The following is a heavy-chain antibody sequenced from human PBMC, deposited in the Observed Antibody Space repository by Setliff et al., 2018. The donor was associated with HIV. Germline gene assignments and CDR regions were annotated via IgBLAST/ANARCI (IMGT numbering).Heavy chain of an antibody. CDR2: INWNGGAT. J-gene: IGHJ3*02. V-gene: IGHV3-20*04. CDR3: VRGGGGYSGAAFDI. CDR1: GFIFDVHG. D-gene: IGHD1-26*01. Sequence: AGGSLRLSCASSGFIFDVHGMSWVRQVPGKGLEWVSGINWNGGATRYADAVEGRFTVARDNTKNCLYLQMNGLRLDDTALYYCVRGGGGYSGAAFDIWGQGTMVTVSS.